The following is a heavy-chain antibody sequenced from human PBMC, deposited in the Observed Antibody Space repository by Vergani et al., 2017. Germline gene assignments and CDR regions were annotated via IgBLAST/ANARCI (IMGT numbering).Heavy chain of an antibody. CDR2: IYYSGST. J-gene: IGHJ5*02. V-gene: IGHV4-59*01. D-gene: IGHD2-8*01. CDR1: GGSISSYY. CDR3: ARDLRLDCTNGVCKQRGWFDP. Sequence: QVQLQESGPGLVKPSETLSLTCTVSGGSISSYYWSWIRQPPGKGLEWIGYIYYSGSTNYNPSLKSRVTISVDTSKNQFSLKLSSVTAADTAVYYCARDLRLDCTNGVCKQRGWFDPWGQGTLVTVSS.